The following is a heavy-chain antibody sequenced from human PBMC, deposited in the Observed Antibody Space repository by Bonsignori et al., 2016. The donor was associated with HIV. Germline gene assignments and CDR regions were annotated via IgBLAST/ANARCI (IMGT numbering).Heavy chain of an antibody. Sequence: SETLSLTCAVYGGSFSGYYWSWIRQPPGKGLEWIGEINHSGSTNYNPSLKSRVTISVDTSKNQFSLKLSSVTAADTAVYYCARGWGNILTGYPGVFDYWGQGTLVTVSS. D-gene: IGHD3-9*01. J-gene: IGHJ4*02. CDR1: GGSFSGYY. CDR3: ARGWGNILTGYPGVFDY. V-gene: IGHV4-34*01. CDR2: INHSGST.